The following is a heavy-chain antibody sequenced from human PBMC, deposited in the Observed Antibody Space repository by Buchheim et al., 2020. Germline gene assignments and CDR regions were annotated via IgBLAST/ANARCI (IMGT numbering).Heavy chain of an antibody. CDR3: ARQYSGYDWALDH. CDR2: AYTSGRT. D-gene: IGHD5-12*01. CDR1: GASVSGGSFY. J-gene: IGHJ4*02. V-gene: IGHV4-61*01. Sequence: QVQLHQSGPGLVKPSETLSLTCTVSGASVSGGSFYWSWIRQPPGKGLEWIGIAYTSGRTNFNPSLKSRVTISRDTSKNQFSLNLRSVTAADTAIYYCARQYSGYDWALDHWGQG.